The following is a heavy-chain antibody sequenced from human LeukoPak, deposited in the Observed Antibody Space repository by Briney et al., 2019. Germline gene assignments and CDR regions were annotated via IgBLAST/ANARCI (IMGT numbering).Heavy chain of an antibody. CDR1: GGTFSSYA. J-gene: IGHJ6*03. Sequence: SSVKVSCKASGGTFSSYAISWVRQAPGQGLEWMGGIIPIFGTANYAQKFQGRVTITADESTSTAYMELSSLRSEDTAVYYCAREPQGYSSSSYYYYYMDVWGKGTTVTVSS. D-gene: IGHD6-6*01. CDR2: IIPIFGTA. V-gene: IGHV1-69*01. CDR3: AREPQGYSSSSYYYYYMDV.